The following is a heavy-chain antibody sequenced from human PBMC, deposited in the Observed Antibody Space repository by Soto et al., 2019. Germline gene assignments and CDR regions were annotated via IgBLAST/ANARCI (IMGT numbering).Heavy chain of an antibody. V-gene: IGHV4-59*01. J-gene: IGHJ4*02. CDR1: GGSISSYY. D-gene: IGHD6-19*01. Sequence: SETLSLTCTVSGGSISSYYWSWIRQPPGKGLEWIGYIYYSGSTNYNPSLKSRVTISVDTSKNQFSLKLSSVTAADTAVYYCARARDPQWLGLTGDYWGQGTLVTVSS. CDR2: IYYSGST. CDR3: ARARDPQWLGLTGDY.